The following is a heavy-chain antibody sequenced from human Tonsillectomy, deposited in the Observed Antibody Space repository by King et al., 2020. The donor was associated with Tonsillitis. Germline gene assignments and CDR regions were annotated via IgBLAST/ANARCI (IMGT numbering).Heavy chain of an antibody. V-gene: IGHV4-39*01. CDR2: MVSSGTI. D-gene: IGHD1-26*01. Sequence: LQLQESGPGVVKASETLSLTCTVSGGSISSGGHDWAWVRQPPGKGLEWMGHMVSSGTIFYNPSVKSRIPISGGTSENRFSLKLSSVTAADTAVYFCARYVSGSFDYWGQGALVTVSS. CDR1: GGSISSGGHD. CDR3: ARYVSGSFDY. J-gene: IGHJ4*02.